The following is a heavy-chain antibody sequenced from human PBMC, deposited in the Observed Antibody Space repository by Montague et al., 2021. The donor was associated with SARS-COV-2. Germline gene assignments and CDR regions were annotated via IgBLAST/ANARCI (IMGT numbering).Heavy chain of an antibody. Sequence: SLRLSCAASGFTVSSNYMSWVRQAPGKGLEWVSVIYSGGSTYYADSVKGRFTISRHNSKNTLYLQMNSLRAEDTAGYYCARDLTYGSGRSYYYGMDVWGQGTTVTVSS. CDR3: ARDLTYGSGRSYYYGMDV. CDR2: IYSGGST. V-gene: IGHV3-53*04. CDR1: GFTVSSNY. D-gene: IGHD3-10*01. J-gene: IGHJ6*02.